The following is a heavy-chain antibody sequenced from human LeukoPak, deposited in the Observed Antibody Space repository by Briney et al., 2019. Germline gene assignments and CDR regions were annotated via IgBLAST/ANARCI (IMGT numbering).Heavy chain of an antibody. V-gene: IGHV3-30*02. CDR3: AREASWIQLWLPHFDY. CDR2: IRYDGSNK. D-gene: IGHD5-18*01. J-gene: IGHJ4*02. CDR1: GFTFSSYG. Sequence: GGSLRLSCAASGFTFSSYGMHWVRQAPGKGLEWVAFIRYDGSNKYYADSVKGRFTISRDNSKNTLYLHVNSPRPEDTAVYYCAREASWIQLWLPHFDYWGQGTLVTVSS.